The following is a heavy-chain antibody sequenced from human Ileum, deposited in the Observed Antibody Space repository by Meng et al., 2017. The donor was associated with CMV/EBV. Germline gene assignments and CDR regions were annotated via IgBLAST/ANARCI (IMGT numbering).Heavy chain of an antibody. V-gene: IGHV1-18*01. CDR1: GYTFTSYG. Sequence: ASVKVSCKASGYTFTSYGISWVRQAPGQGLEWMGWISAYNGNTNYAQKLQGRVTMTTDTSTSTAYMELRSLRSDDTAVYYCARVITYYYGSGSYGFDYWGQGKLVTVSS. J-gene: IGHJ4*02. CDR3: ARVITYYYGSGSYGFDY. CDR2: ISAYNGNT. D-gene: IGHD3-10*01.